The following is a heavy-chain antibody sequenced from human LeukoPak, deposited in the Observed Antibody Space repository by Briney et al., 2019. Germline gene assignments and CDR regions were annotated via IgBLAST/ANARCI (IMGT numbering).Heavy chain of an antibody. D-gene: IGHD3-10*02. J-gene: IGHJ6*04. CDR1: GFTFSSYE. CDR3: AELGITMIGGV. CDR2: ISSSGSTI. Sequence: GGSVRLSCAASGFTFSSYEMNWVRQAPGKGLEWVSYISSSGSTIYYADSVKGRFTISRDNAKNSLYLQMNSLRAEDTAVYYCAELGITMIGGVWGKGTTVTVSS. V-gene: IGHV3-48*03.